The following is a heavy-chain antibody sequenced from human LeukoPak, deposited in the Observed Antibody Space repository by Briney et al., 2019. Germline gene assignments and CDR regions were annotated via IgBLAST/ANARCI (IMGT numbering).Heavy chain of an antibody. V-gene: IGHV3-23*01. D-gene: IGHD3-22*01. CDR1: GFTFSSYA. CDR2: ISGSGGST. Sequence: GGSLRLSCAASGFTFSSYAMSWVRQAPGKGLEWVSAISGSGGSTYYADSVKGRFTISRDNARNSVYLQMNSLRGEDTAVYYCARVNYYDSSGSWIDYWGQGTLVTVST. J-gene: IGHJ4*02. CDR3: ARVNYYDSSGSWIDY.